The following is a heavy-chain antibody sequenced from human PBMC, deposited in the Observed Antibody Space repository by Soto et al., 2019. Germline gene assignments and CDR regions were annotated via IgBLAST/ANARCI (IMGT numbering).Heavy chain of an antibody. CDR1: GFTFSSYS. Sequence: GGSLRLSCAASGFTFSSYSMNWVRQAPGKGLEWVSSISSSSYIYYADSVKGRFTISRDNAKNSLYLQMNSLRAEDTAVYYCARDRSAETYYFDYWGQGTLVTVSS. CDR3: ARDRSAETYYFDY. J-gene: IGHJ4*02. CDR2: ISSSSYI. V-gene: IGHV3-21*01.